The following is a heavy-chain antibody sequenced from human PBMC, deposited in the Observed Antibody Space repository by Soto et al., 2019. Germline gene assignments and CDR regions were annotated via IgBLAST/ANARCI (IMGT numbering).Heavy chain of an antibody. V-gene: IGHV3-74*01. CDR3: ARDGVPAGYYYYGMDV. J-gene: IGHJ6*02. D-gene: IGHD2-2*01. CDR1: GFTFSNAW. Sequence: GGSLRVSCAASGFTFSNAWMNWVRQAPGKGLEWVGRINSDGSSTSYADSVKGRFTISRDNAKNTLYLQMNSLRAEDTAVYYCARDGVPAGYYYYGMDVWGQGTTVTVSS. CDR2: INSDGSST.